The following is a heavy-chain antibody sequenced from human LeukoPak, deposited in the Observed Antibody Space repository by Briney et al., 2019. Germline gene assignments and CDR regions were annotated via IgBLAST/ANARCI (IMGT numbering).Heavy chain of an antibody. D-gene: IGHD6-6*01. Sequence: SETLSLTCSVSGYSISSGNYWGWIRQPPGKSLEWIGSTYRSGSTQLHPYRHSRVTISVATSKTQFFLNFSTVTATDTAAYYCARGEVGPTGRLGYWGQGILVTVSS. J-gene: IGHJ4*02. CDR3: ARGEVGPTGRLGY. CDR2: TYRSGST. V-gene: IGHV4-38-2*02. CDR1: GYSISSGNY.